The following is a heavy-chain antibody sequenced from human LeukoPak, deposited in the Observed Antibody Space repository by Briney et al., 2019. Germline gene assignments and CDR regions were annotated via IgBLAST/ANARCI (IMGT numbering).Heavy chain of an antibody. CDR1: GFTFSSYW. D-gene: IGHD3-10*01. J-gene: IGHJ4*02. CDR2: INSDGYSI. CDR3: ARENGRGVISPYYDL. V-gene: IGHV3-74*01. Sequence: GGSLRLSCAATGFTFSSYWMHWVRQAPGKGPVWLARINSDGYSISYADSVKGRFTISRDNSKNTLYLQMNYLSAEDTAVYYCARENGRGVISPYYDLWGQGTLVTVSS.